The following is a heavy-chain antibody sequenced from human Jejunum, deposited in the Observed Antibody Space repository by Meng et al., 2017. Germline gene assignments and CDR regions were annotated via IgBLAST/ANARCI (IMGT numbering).Heavy chain of an antibody. J-gene: IGHJ5*02. D-gene: IGHD6-13*01. CDR3: ARDLLGPAIAATGWFDP. Sequence: VQRPESGPGLVKPSGTLSLTCAVAGASISDSNWWSWVRQPLGKALEWIGEIYHTGTTNYNPSLKSRVTMSLDKSKNQFSLELTSVTAADTAVYYCARDLLGPAIAATGWFDPWGQGTLVTVSS. CDR2: IYHTGTT. CDR1: GASISDSNW. V-gene: IGHV4-4*02.